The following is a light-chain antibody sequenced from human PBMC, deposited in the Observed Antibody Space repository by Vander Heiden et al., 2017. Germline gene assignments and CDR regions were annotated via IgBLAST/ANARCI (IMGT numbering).Light chain of an antibody. CDR1: SSNIGAGYD. V-gene: IGLV1-40*01. J-gene: IGLJ2*01. CDR3: QSYDSSLSGSEV. CDR2: AFS. Sequence: QSVLTQPPSVSGAPGQRVTISCTGSSSNIGAGYDVHWYQQLPGPAPTLLIFAFSNRPSGVPDRFSASKSGTSASLAITGLLAEDEADYYCQSYDSSLSGSEVFGGGTRLTVL.